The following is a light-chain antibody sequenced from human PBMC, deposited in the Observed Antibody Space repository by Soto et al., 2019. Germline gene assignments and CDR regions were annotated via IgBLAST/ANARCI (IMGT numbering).Light chain of an antibody. J-gene: IGKJ3*01. CDR3: QQYGSLPFT. CDR2: CAS. V-gene: IGKV3-20*01. CDR1: QSVSSSY. Sequence: EIVLTQSPGTLSLSPGERATLSCRASQSVSSSYLAWYQQKPGQAPRLLIYCASSRATGIPDRFSGSGSGTDFTLTISRLEPEDLAVYYCQQYGSLPFTFGPGTKVDIK.